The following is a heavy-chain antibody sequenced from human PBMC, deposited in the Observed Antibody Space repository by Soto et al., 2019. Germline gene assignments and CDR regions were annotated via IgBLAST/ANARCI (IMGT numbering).Heavy chain of an antibody. J-gene: IGHJ6*02. D-gene: IGHD6-19*01. Sequence: EVQLVESGGGLVQPGGSLRLSCAASGFTFSSYSMNWVRQAPGKGLEWVSYISSSSSTIYYADSVKGRFTISRDNAKNSLYLQMNSLRDEDTAVYYCARVGEQWLVVSNYYYYGMDVWGQETTVTVSS. CDR2: ISSSSSTI. V-gene: IGHV3-48*02. CDR1: GFTFSSYS. CDR3: ARVGEQWLVVSNYYYYGMDV.